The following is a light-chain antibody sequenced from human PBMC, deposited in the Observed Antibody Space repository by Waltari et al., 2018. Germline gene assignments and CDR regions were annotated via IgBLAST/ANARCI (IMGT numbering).Light chain of an antibody. V-gene: IGLV2-14*03. CDR2: DVT. CDR3: SSYTSASALML. CDR1: SSNLRTHDH. J-gene: IGLJ2*01. Sequence: QSALTQPASVSGSPGQSFTISCTGSSSNLRTHDHVSSYQHHPGKAPKLIIFDVTNRPSGVSERFSGSKSGNTASLTISGLQAEDEADYHCSSYTSASALMLFGGGTKLTVL.